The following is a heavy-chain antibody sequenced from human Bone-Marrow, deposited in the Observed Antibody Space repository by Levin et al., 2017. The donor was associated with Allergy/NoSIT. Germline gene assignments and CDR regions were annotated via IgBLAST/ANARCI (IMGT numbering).Heavy chain of an antibody. Sequence: ASVKVSCKASGGTFSSYNFSWVRQAPGQGLEWMGGIIPVLGTANYAQKFQGRVTITADESTSTAYMELSSLRSEDTAVYYCARNLGGPFDYWGQGTLVTVSS. CDR2: IIPVLGTA. CDR3: ARNLGGPFDY. V-gene: IGHV1-69*13. D-gene: IGHD4-23*01. J-gene: IGHJ4*02. CDR1: GGTFSSYN.